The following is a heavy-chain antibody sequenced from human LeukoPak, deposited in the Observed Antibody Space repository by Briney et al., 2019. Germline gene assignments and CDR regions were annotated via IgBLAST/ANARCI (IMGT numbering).Heavy chain of an antibody. Sequence: ASVKVSCKASGHTFTSYDINWVRQATGQGLEWMGWMNPNSGNTGYAQKFQGRVTMTRNTSISTAYMELSSLRSEDTAVYYCARAKKQILAYGMDVWGQGTRSPSP. V-gene: IGHV1-8*01. CDR1: GHTFTSYD. D-gene: IGHD3-3*01. J-gene: IGHJ6*02. CDR2: MNPNSGNT. CDR3: ARAKKQILAYGMDV.